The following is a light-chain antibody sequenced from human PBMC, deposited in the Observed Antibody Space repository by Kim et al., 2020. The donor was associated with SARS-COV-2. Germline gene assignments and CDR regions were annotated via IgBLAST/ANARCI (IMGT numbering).Light chain of an antibody. CDR1: QSFSSSY. J-gene: IGKJ5*01. Sequence: EIVLTQSPGTLSLSPGERATLSCRASQSFSSSYLAWYQHKPAQAPRLLIYGASRRATGVPDRFSGSGSGTDFTLTISRLEPEDFAVYYCQQFGSSPPVTFGQGTRLEIK. CDR2: GAS. V-gene: IGKV3-20*01. CDR3: QQFGSSPPVT.